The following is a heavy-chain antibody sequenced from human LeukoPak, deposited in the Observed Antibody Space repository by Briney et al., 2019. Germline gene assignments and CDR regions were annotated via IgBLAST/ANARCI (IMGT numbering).Heavy chain of an antibody. V-gene: IGHV1-8*01. D-gene: IGHD6-13*01. CDR2: MNPNSGNT. CDR3: AKDTSTRWYSSTPLPGDY. CDR1: GYTFTSYD. Sequence: ASVRVSCKASGYTFTSYDINWVRQATGQGLEWMGWMNPNSGNTGYAQKFQGRVTMTRNTSISTAYMELSSLRAEDTAIYYCAKDTSTRWYSSTPLPGDYWGQGTLVTVSS. J-gene: IGHJ4*02.